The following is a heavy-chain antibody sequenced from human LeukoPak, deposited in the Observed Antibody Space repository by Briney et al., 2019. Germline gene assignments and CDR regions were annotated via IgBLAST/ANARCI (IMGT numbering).Heavy chain of an antibody. CDR2: IYPSGGST. D-gene: IGHD1-26*01. J-gene: IGHJ5*02. Sequence: ASVKVSCTASGYTFTSYYMHWVRQAPGQGLEWMGVIYPSGGSTSYAQKFQGRVTMTRDTSTSTVYMELSSLRSEDTAVYYCASSSGGSYEDWFDPWSQGTLVTVSS. V-gene: IGHV1-46*01. CDR3: ASSSGGSYEDWFDP. CDR1: GYTFTSYY.